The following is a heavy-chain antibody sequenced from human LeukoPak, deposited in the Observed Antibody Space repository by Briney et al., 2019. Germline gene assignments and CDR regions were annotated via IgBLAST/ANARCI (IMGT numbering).Heavy chain of an antibody. V-gene: IGHV1-2*06. Sequence: ASVKVSCKASGYTFTGYYMHWVRQAPGQGLEWMGRINPNSGGTNYAQKFQGRVTMTRDTSISTAYMELSRLRSDDTAMYYCARGGRGVTHDLDYWGQGTLVTVSS. CDR2: INPNSGGT. CDR1: GYTFTGYY. J-gene: IGHJ4*02. CDR3: ARGGRGVTHDLDY. D-gene: IGHD1-1*01.